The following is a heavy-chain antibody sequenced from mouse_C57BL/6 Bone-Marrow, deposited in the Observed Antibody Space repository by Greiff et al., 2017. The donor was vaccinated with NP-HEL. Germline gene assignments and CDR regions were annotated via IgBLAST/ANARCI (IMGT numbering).Heavy chain of an antibody. CDR2: IYPGSGST. J-gene: IGHJ3*01. CDR3: AGSWFAY. V-gene: IGHV1-55*01. Sequence: VQLQQPGAELVKPGASVKMSCKASGYTFTSYWITWVKQRPGQGLEWIGDIYPGSGSTNYNEKFKSKATLTVDTSSSTAYMPLSSLTSEDAAVYYCAGSWFAYWGQGTLVTVSA. CDR1: GYTFTSYW.